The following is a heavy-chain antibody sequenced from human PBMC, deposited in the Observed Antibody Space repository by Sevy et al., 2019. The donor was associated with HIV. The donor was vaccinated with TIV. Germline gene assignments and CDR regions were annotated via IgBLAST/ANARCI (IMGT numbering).Heavy chain of an antibody. Sequence: GGCLRLSCAASGFTFSSYSMNWVRQAPGKGLEWVSSISSSSSYIYYADSVKGRFTISRDNAKNSLYLQMNSLRAEDTAVYYRASNLLYYYDSSGQRAGKIDYWGQGTLVTVSS. CDR2: ISSSSSYI. V-gene: IGHV3-21*01. CDR1: GFTFSSYS. CDR3: ASNLLYYYDSSGQRAGKIDY. D-gene: IGHD3-22*01. J-gene: IGHJ4*02.